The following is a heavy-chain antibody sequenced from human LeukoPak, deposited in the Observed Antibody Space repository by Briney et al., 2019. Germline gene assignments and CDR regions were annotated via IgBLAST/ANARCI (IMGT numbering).Heavy chain of an antibody. CDR2: ISAYNGNT. CDR1: GYTFTSYG. J-gene: IGHJ6*02. D-gene: IGHD3-10*02. Sequence: ASVKVSCKASGYTFTSYGISWVRQAPGQGLEWMGWISAYNGNTNYAQKLQGRVTMTTDTSTSTAYMELNSLRSDDTAVYYCATMRGFRPPSYVFLMDVWGQGTTVTVSS. CDR3: ATMRGFRPPSYVFLMDV. V-gene: IGHV1-18*01.